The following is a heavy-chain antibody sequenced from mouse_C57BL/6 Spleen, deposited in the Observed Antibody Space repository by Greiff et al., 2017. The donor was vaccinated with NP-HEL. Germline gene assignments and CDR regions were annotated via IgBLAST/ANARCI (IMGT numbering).Heavy chain of an antibody. CDR1: GYTFTDYN. CDR3: ARLTTVVGAMDY. D-gene: IGHD1-1*01. Sequence: EVQLQQSGPELVKPGASVKIPCKASGYTFTDYNMDWVKQSHGKSLEWIGDINPNNGGTIYNQKFKGKATLTVDKSSSTAYMELRRLTSEDTAVYYCARLTTVVGAMDYWGQGTSVTVSS. V-gene: IGHV1-18*01. CDR2: INPNNGGT. J-gene: IGHJ4*01.